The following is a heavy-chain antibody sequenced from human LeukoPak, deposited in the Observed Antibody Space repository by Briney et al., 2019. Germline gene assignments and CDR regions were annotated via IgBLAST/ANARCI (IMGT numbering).Heavy chain of an antibody. V-gene: IGHV3-23*01. CDR1: GLTFSAYA. Sequence: PGVSLRLSCAASGLTFSAYAMSWVRQAPGKGPEWVSVISGSGTSRYYADSVKGRFTISRDNSKNTLYLQMNSLRADDTAVFYCARAAYCSSTSCYRSYGLDVWGQGTTVTVSS. D-gene: IGHD2-2*01. CDR3: ARAAYCSSTSCYRSYGLDV. CDR2: ISGSGTSR. J-gene: IGHJ6*02.